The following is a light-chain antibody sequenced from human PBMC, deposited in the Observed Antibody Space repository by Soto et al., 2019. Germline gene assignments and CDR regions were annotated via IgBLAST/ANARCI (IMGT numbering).Light chain of an antibody. CDR2: DAS. CDR3: RQRST. V-gene: IGKV3-11*01. Sequence: EIVLTQSPATLSLSPGERATLSCRASQSFSSYLFCYQHKPGQALRPLINDASSGPTSIPARCSGSGSGTDFTLTISDLEPEDFSVYYCRQRSTFGQGTRLEIK. J-gene: IGKJ5*01. CDR1: QSFSSY.